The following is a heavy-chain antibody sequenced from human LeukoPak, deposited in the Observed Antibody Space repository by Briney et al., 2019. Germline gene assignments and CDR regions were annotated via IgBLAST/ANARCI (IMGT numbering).Heavy chain of an antibody. J-gene: IGHJ4*02. CDR3: ARLSSDYDSSGYYKYRGFDY. V-gene: IGHV4-59*01. CDR1: GGSISSYY. CDR2: IYYSGST. Sequence: SETLSLTCTVSGGSISSYYWSWIRQPPGKGLEWIGYIYYSGSTNYNPSLKSRVTISVDTSKNQFSLKLSSVTAADTAVYYCARLSSDYDSSGYYKYRGFDYWGQGTLVTVSS. D-gene: IGHD3-22*01.